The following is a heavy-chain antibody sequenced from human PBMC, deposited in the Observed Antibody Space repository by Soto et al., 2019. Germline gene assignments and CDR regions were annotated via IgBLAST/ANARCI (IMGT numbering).Heavy chain of an antibody. D-gene: IGHD3-3*01. CDR3: AAGIRIFGGWDV. CDR1: GFSFDSYT. Sequence: GGSLRLSCAGSGFSFDSYTMNWVRQAPGKGPECVSSLSSGGSYIYYGDSVKGRFTISRDNAKNSAYLQLNSLRADDTAVYYCAAGIRIFGGWDVWGPGTTVTVSS. CDR2: LSSGGSYI. J-gene: IGHJ6*02. V-gene: IGHV3-21*06.